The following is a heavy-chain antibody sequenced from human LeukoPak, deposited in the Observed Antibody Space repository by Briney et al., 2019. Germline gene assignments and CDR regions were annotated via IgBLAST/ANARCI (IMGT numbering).Heavy chain of an antibody. Sequence: AASVKVSCKASGGTFSRYAISWVRQAPGQGLEWMGRIIPIFGIANYAQKFQGRVTITADKSTSTAYMELSSLRSEDTAVYYCARDRRGDGYNWDDAFDIWGQATMVTVSS. CDR3: ARDRRGDGYNWDDAFDI. V-gene: IGHV1-69*04. CDR1: GGTFSRYA. CDR2: IIPIFGIA. J-gene: IGHJ3*02. D-gene: IGHD5-24*01.